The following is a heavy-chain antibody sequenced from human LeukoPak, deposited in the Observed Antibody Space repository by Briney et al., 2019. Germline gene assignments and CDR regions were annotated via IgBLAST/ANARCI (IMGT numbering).Heavy chain of an antibody. J-gene: IGHJ5*02. CDR3: ARQGSSWYYNWFDP. CDR1: GGSFSGYY. D-gene: IGHD6-13*01. Sequence: PSETLSLTCAVYGGSFSGYYWSWIRQPPGKGLEWIGEINHSGSTNYNPSLKSRVTISVDTSKNQFSLKLSSVTAADTAVYYCARQGSSWYYNWFDPWGQGTLVTVSS. V-gene: IGHV4-34*01. CDR2: INHSGST.